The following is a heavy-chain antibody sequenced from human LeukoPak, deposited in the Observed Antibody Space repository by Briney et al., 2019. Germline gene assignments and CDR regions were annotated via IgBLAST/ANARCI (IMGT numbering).Heavy chain of an antibody. D-gene: IGHD2-2*01. CDR2: INPNSGGT. CDR3: ARDLRYCSSTSCYAGYYFDY. CDR1: GYTFTGYY. Sequence: ASVKVSCKASGYTFTGYYMHWVRQAPGQGLEWMGWINPNSGGTNYAQKFQGRVTRTRDTSISTAYMELSRLRSDDTAVYYCARDLRYCSSTSCYAGYYFDYWGQGTLVTVSS. V-gene: IGHV1-2*02. J-gene: IGHJ4*02.